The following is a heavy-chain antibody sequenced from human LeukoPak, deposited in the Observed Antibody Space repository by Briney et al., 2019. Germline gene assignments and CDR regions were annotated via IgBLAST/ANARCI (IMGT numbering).Heavy chain of an antibody. CDR3: ARGAGMVT. J-gene: IGHJ5*02. Sequence: GGSLRLSCAASGFTVSSNYMNWDRQAPGKGLEWVSVIYSGGTIYYADSVKGRFTISRDNAKNSLYLQMNSLRAEDTAVYYCARGAGMVTWGQGTLVTVSS. V-gene: IGHV3-53*01. D-gene: IGHD6-13*01. CDR1: GFTVSSNY. CDR2: IYSGGTI.